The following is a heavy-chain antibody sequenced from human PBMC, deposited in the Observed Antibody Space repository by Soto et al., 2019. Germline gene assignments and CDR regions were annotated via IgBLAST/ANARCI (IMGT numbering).Heavy chain of an antibody. J-gene: IGHJ1*01. CDR2: IDYDGTTT. Sequence: EVQLVESGGGLVQPGGSLRLSCAASGFSFDSYWMHWVRQAPGQGPVWVSRIDYDGTTTNYADSVKGRFTISRDNAKNTLYLQMNSLGPEDTAVYYGARGPRASSGGTGAYWGQGTLVTVSS. CDR1: GFSFDSYW. CDR3: ARGPRASSGGTGAY. D-gene: IGHD2-2*01. V-gene: IGHV3-74*01.